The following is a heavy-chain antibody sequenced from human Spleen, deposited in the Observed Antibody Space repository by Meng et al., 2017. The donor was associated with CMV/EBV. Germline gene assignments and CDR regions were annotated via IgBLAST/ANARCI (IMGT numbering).Heavy chain of an antibody. CDR3: ARVEGDYVSD. Sequence: ASVKVSCKTSGYTFTGYYLHWVRQAPGQGLEWMGWINPSGGSTSYAQKFQGRVTMTRDTSTSTVYMELSSLRSEDTAVYYCARVEGDYVSDWGQGTLVTVSS. V-gene: IGHV1-46*01. CDR2: INPSGGST. J-gene: IGHJ4*02. CDR1: GYTFTGYY. D-gene: IGHD4-17*01.